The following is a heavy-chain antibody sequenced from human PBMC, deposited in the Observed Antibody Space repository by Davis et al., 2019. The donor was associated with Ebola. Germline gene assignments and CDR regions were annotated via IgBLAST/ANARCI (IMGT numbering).Heavy chain of an antibody. V-gene: IGHV3-49*03. Sequence: PGGSLRLSCTASGFTFGDYAMSWFRQAPGKGLEWVGFIRSKAYGGTTEYAASVKGRFTISRDDSKSIAYLQMNSLKTEDTAVYYCTRNVLIWLREENWFDPWGQGTLVTVSS. CDR2: IRSKAYGGTT. CDR3: TRNVLIWLREENWFDP. D-gene: IGHD3-10*01. CDR1: GFTFGDYA. J-gene: IGHJ5*02.